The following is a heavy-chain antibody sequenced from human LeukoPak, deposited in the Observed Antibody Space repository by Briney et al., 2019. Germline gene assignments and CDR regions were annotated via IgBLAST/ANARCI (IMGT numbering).Heavy chain of an antibody. V-gene: IGHV1-69*05. Sequence: SVKVSCKASGGTFSSYAISWVRQAPGQGLEWMGRIIPIFGTANYAQKFQGRVTITTDESTSTAYMELNSLRSEDTAVYYCARGNSSSWYSLFDFDYWGQGTLVTVSS. CDR3: ARGNSSSWYSLFDFDY. CDR1: GGTFSSYA. D-gene: IGHD6-13*01. CDR2: IIPIFGTA. J-gene: IGHJ4*02.